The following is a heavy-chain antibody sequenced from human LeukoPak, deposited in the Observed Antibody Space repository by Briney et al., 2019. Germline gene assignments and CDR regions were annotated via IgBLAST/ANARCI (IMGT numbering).Heavy chain of an antibody. V-gene: IGHV4-59*08. CDR2: IYYSGST. D-gene: IGHD3-3*01. CDR3: ARQNITIFGVVMP. Sequence: SETLSLTCTVSGGSISSYYWSWIRQPPGKGLEWIGYIYYSGSTYYNPSLKSRVTISVDTSKNQFSLKLSSVTAADTAVYYCARQNITIFGVVMPWGQGTLVTVSS. J-gene: IGHJ5*02. CDR1: GGSISSYY.